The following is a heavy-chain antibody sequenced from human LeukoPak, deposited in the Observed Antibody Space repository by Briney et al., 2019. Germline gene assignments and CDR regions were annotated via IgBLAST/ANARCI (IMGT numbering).Heavy chain of an antibody. J-gene: IGHJ6*04. Sequence: ASVKVSCKASGYTFTGYGISWVRQAPGQGLEWMGWISAYNGNTNYAQKLQGRVTMTTDTSTSTAYMELRSLRSDDTAVYYCARGVVRGVTSYYYYGMDVWGKGTTVTVSS. D-gene: IGHD3-10*01. V-gene: IGHV1-18*04. CDR1: GYTFTGYG. CDR2: ISAYNGNT. CDR3: ARGVVRGVTSYYYYGMDV.